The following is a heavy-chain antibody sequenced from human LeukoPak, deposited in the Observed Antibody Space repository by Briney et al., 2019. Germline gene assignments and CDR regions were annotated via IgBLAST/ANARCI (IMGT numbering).Heavy chain of an antibody. CDR2: IYYSGST. CDR3: ARVPPYDSSGYRANDAFDI. D-gene: IGHD3-22*01. CDR1: GGSISSGGYY. V-gene: IGHV4-31*03. J-gene: IGHJ3*02. Sequence: PSQTLSLTCTVSGGSISSGGYYWSWIRQHSGKGLEWIGYIYYSGSTYYNPSLKSRVTISVDTSKNQFSLKLSSVTAADTAVYYCARVPPYDSSGYRANDAFDIWGQGTMVTDSS.